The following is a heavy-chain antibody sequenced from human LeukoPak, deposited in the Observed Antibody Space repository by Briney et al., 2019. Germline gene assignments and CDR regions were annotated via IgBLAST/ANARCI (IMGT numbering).Heavy chain of an antibody. D-gene: IGHD6-13*01. CDR1: GGSISDYY. J-gene: IGHJ5*02. V-gene: IGHV4-59*01. CDR2: IYYSGST. CDR3: AAGTSWFDP. Sequence: SETLSLTCTVSGGSISDYYWSWIRQPPGKGLEWIGYIYYSGSTKYNPYLKSRVTISIDTSKTQFSLKLNSVTAADTAVYYCAAGTSWFDPWGQGTLVTVSS.